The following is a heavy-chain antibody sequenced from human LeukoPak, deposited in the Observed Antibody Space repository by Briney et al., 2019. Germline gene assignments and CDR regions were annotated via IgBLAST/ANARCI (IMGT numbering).Heavy chain of an antibody. Sequence: EASVKVSCKASGYTFTSYDINWVRQATGQGLEWMGWMNPNSGNTGYAQKFQGRVTMTRNTSISTAYMELSSLRSEDTAVYYCASYMVRGVIGAFDIWGQGTMVTVSS. CDR3: ASYMVRGVIGAFDI. V-gene: IGHV1-8*01. CDR1: GYTFTSYD. CDR2: MNPNSGNT. J-gene: IGHJ3*02. D-gene: IGHD3-10*01.